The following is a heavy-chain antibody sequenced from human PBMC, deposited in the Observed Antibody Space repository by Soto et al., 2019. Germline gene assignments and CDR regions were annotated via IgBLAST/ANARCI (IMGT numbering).Heavy chain of an antibody. CDR3: ARLGSARNSYGSKI. J-gene: IGHJ3*02. CDR2: IDPSDSCT. V-gene: IGHV5-10-1*01. CDR1: GYSFTSYW. Sequence: TGESLKISCKGSGYSFTSYWISWVRQMPGKGLEWMGRIDPSDSCTNYSPSFQGHVTISADKSISTAYLQWSSLKASDTAMYYCARLGSARNSYGSKIWGQGTMVTVSS. D-gene: IGHD5-18*01.